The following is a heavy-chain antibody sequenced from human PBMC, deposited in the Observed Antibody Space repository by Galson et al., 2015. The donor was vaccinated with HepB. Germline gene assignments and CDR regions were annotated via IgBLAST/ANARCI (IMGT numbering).Heavy chain of an antibody. D-gene: IGHD1-7*01. V-gene: IGHV5-51*01. CDR1: GYRFTSYW. Sequence: QSGAEVKKPGESLKISCKGSGYRFTSYWIGWVRQMPGKGLDWMGIIYPADSDTRYSPSFQGQVTISADKSISTAYLQWSSLKASDTAMYHCARLRGGNLPFAAFDVWGQGTMVTVSS. J-gene: IGHJ3*01. CDR2: IYPADSDT. CDR3: ARLRGGNLPFAAFDV.